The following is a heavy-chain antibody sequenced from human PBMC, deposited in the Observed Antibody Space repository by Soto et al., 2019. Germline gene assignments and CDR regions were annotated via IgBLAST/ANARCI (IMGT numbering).Heavy chain of an antibody. D-gene: IGHD5-18*01. Sequence: SETLSLTCTVSGASISSISHYWGWIRQTPGKGLEWIASIYYSGSTYYNPSLKSRVTMSVDTSRNQFSLKLRSVTATDTAVYYCARHDGYSYGYNDYWGQGTRVTVSS. CDR3: ARHDGYSYGYNDY. CDR2: IYYSGST. V-gene: IGHV4-39*01. J-gene: IGHJ4*02. CDR1: GASISSISHY.